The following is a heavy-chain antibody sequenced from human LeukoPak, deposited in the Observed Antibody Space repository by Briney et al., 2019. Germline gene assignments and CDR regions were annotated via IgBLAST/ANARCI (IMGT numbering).Heavy chain of an antibody. CDR2: IYYSGST. Sequence: PSETLSLTCTVSGGSISSSSYYWGWIRQPPGKGLEWIGSIYYSGSTYYNPSLKSRVTISVDTSKNQFSLKLSSVTAADTAMYYCAGTLWAYYYDTFWFDPWGQGTLVTVSS. CDR1: GGSISSSSYY. D-gene: IGHD3-22*01. CDR3: AGTLWAYYYDTFWFDP. J-gene: IGHJ5*02. V-gene: IGHV4-39*07.